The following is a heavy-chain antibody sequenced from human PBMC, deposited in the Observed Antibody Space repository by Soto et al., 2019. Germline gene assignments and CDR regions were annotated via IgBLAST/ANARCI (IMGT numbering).Heavy chain of an antibody. CDR3: ASRVKDGMDGAAEF. D-gene: IGHD3-10*01. Sequence: QVQLVQSGAEVKKPGSSVKVSCKASGGTFSTFVISWVRQAPGQGLEWVGGIVPLLRKADYAQQFQDRVTIIADESTSTAYLEMSSLRSVDTAMYYCASRVKDGMDGAAEFWGLGTQVTVSS. J-gene: IGHJ4*02. CDR1: GGTFSTFV. V-gene: IGHV1-69*01. CDR2: IVPLLRKA.